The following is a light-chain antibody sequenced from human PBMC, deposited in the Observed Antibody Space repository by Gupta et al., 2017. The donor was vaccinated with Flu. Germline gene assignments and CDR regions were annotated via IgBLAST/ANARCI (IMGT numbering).Light chain of an antibody. Sequence: PATLSLSPGERPTLTCRASHSVSSYLAWFQQKPGQAPRLLIFEASNRATGVPARFSGSGSGTDFTLTISGLEPEDLAVYYCQQRSSWPLTFGGGTKVEIK. CDR1: HSVSSY. J-gene: IGKJ4*01. CDR2: EAS. CDR3: QQRSSWPLT. V-gene: IGKV3-11*01.